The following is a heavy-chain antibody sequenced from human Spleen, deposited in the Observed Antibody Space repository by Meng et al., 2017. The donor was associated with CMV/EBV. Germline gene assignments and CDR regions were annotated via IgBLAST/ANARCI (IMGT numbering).Heavy chain of an antibody. CDR1: GVSFSTYA. CDR3: AKDRTAYDYSYYFDY. Sequence: SGVSFSTYAMSWVRQAPGKGLEWVSGISGSGENKYYEDYVKGRFTISRDNSKNTLYVQMNSLRADDTAIYYCAKDRTAYDYSYYFDYWGQGILVTVSS. J-gene: IGHJ4*02. V-gene: IGHV3-23*01. CDR2: ISGSGENK. D-gene: IGHD5-12*01.